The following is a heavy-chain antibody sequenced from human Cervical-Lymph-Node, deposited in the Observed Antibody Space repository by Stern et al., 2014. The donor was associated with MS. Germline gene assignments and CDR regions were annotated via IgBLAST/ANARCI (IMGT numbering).Heavy chain of an antibody. D-gene: IGHD1-26*01. Sequence: ESGPTLVKPTQTLTLTCTFSGFSLSTSGVGVGWIRQPPGKALEWLVLLYWDDDRRYRPSLRSRLTITKDTSKNQVVLTMTNMDPVDTATYYCAHTLSGRRYYYYGMDVWGQGTTVTVSS. V-gene: IGHV2-5*02. CDR2: LYWDDDR. CDR3: AHTLSGRRYYYYGMDV. J-gene: IGHJ6*02. CDR1: GFSLSTSGVG.